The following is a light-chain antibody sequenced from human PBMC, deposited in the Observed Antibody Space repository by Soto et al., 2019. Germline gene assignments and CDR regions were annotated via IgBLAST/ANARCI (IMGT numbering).Light chain of an antibody. CDR1: QRISGW. V-gene: IGKV1-5*01. CDR2: DVS. CDR3: QQYDSFSVT. J-gene: IGKJ1*01. Sequence: DIQMTQSPATLSASVGATVTITCRASQRISGWLAWHQQKPGQAPKLLIYDVSALKRGVLPRFSGSGSGTEFTLTIISLQPEDFATYYCQQYDSFSVTFGQGTKVEIK.